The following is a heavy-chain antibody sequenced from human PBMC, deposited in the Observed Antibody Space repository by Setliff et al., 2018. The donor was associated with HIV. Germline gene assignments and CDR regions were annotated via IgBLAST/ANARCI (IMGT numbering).Heavy chain of an antibody. CDR3: ARDPSWEAFDV. D-gene: IGHD1-26*01. J-gene: IGHJ3*01. V-gene: IGHV3-7*01. CDR2: IKDDGRET. Sequence: WIRQHPGKGLEWVANIKDDGRETYYVDSVKGRFTISRDNAKNSVYLQMKSLRGEDTAVYYCARDPSWEAFDVWGQGTMFTV.